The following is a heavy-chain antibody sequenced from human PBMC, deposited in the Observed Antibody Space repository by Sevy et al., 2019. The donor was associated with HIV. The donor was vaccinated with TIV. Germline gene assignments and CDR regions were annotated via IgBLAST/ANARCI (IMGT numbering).Heavy chain of an antibody. CDR1: GFTFSNAW. CDR2: IKSKTDGGTT. D-gene: IGHD3-3*01. J-gene: IGHJ3*02. Sequence: GGSLRLSCAASGFTFSNAWMSWVRQAPGKGLEWVGRIKSKTDGGTTDYAAPVKGRFTISRDDSKNTLYLQMNSLKTEYTAVYYCTTDFYDFWSGYFYNPDAFDIWGQGTMVTVSS. CDR3: TTDFYDFWSGYFYNPDAFDI. V-gene: IGHV3-15*01.